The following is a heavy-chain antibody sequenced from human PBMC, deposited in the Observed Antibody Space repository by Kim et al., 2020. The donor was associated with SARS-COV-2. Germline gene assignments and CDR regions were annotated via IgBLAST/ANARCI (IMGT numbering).Heavy chain of an antibody. J-gene: IGHJ4*02. CDR1: GGSISSSSYY. CDR3: VGGTTTRFFFY. D-gene: IGHD3-3*01. V-gene: IGHV4-39*01. Sequence: SETLSLTCTVSGGSISSSSYYWGWIRQPPGKGLEWIGSIYYSGSTYYNPSLKSRVTISVDTSKNQFSLKLSSVTAADTAVYYCVGGTTTRFFFYWGQGTLVTVSS. CDR2: IYYSGST.